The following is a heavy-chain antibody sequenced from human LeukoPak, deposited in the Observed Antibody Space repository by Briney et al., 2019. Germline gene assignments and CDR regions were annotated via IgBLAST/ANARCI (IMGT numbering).Heavy chain of an antibody. Sequence: GGSLRLSCAASGFTFSSYWMHWVRQAAGKGLVWVSRINTDDSRTSYADSVKGRFTISRDNAKNTLYLQMNSLRAEDSAVYYCAFTKTTYYYYGMDVWGQGTTVTVSS. J-gene: IGHJ6*02. CDR2: INTDDSRT. CDR1: GFTFSSYW. V-gene: IGHV3-74*01. D-gene: IGHD2-8*01. CDR3: AFTKTTYYYYGMDV.